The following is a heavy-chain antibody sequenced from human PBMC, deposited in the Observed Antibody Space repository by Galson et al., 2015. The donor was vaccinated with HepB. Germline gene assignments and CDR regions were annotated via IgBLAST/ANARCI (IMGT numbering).Heavy chain of an antibody. V-gene: IGHV3-9*01. CDR2: ISWNSGSI. D-gene: IGHD6-13*01. CDR1: RFTFDDYA. J-gene: IGHJ3*02. CDR3: AKDIEGRGSWYNGDAFDI. Sequence: SLRLSCAGSRFTFDDYAMHWVRQAPGKGLEWVSGISWNSGSIDYADSVKGRFTISRDNAKNSLYLQMNSLRAEDTALYYCAKDIEGRGSWYNGDAFDIWGHGTMATVPS.